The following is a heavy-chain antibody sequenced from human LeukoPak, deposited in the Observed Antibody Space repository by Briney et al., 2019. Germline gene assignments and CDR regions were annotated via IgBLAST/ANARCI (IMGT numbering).Heavy chain of an antibody. J-gene: IGHJ4*02. V-gene: IGHV3-23*01. CDR1: GFTSSSYS. Sequence: PGGSLRLSCAASGFTSSSYSMNWVRQAPGKGLEWVSTISGGGDNTYYADSVKGRFTISRDNSKNTLYLQMNSLRVDDTAIYYCAKAPDFDFWSGLATSFDYWGQGTLVTVSS. CDR2: ISGGGDNT. CDR3: AKAPDFDFWSGLATSFDY. D-gene: IGHD3-3*01.